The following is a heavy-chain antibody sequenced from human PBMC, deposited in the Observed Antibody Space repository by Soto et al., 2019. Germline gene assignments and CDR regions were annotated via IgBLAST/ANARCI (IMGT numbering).Heavy chain of an antibody. V-gene: IGHV4-30-2*01. Sequence: QLQLQESGSGLVKPSQTLSLTCAVSGGSISSGGYSWSWIRQPPGKGLEWIGYIYHSGSTYYNPSLKSRVTISVDRSKNQFSLKLSSVTAADTAVYYCARVYSTVTTGGRLYYFDYWGQGTLVTVSS. D-gene: IGHD4-4*01. CDR2: IYHSGST. CDR1: GGSISSGGYS. CDR3: ARVYSTVTTGGRLYYFDY. J-gene: IGHJ4*02.